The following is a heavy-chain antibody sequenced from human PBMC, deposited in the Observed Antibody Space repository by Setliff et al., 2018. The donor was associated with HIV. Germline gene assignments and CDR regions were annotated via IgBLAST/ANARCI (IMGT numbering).Heavy chain of an antibody. Sequence: GASVKVSCKASGYTFTDYYMHWVKQAPGKGLEWMGRVDPEDGERIYADRFQGRVTITADTSTDTAYMKLSSLRSEDTAVYYCATGRYNYIWGTFRADYFNYWGQGTLVTVSS. CDR2: VDPEDGER. V-gene: IGHV1-69-2*01. J-gene: IGHJ4*02. CDR3: ATGRYNYIWGTFRADYFNY. D-gene: IGHD3-16*02. CDR1: GYTFTDYY.